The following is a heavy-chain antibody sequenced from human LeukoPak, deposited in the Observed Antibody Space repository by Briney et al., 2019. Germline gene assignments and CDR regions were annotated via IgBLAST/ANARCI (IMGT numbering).Heavy chain of an antibody. J-gene: IGHJ4*02. CDR3: ASPYCTNGVCYGYFDY. CDR2: INHSGST. V-gene: IGHV4-34*01. Sequence: SETLSLTCAVYGGSFSGYSWSWIRQPPGKGLEWIGDINHSGSTNYNPSLKSRVTISIDTSKNQFSLKLSSVTAADTAVYYCASPYCTNGVCYGYFDYWGQGTLVTVSS. CDR1: GGSFSGYS. D-gene: IGHD2-8*01.